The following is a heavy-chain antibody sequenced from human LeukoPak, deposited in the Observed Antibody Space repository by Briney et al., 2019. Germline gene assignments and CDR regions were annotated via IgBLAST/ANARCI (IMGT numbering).Heavy chain of an antibody. Sequence: PGGSLRLSCTASGFTFSSYAMSWVRQAPGKGLGWVSAISGSGGSTYYADSVKGRFTISRDNSKNTLYLQMNSLRAEDTAVYYCAKAPVGASGYFEYWGQGTLVTVSS. J-gene: IGHJ4*02. V-gene: IGHV3-23*01. CDR3: AKAPVGASGYFEY. CDR1: GFTFSSYA. D-gene: IGHD1-26*01. CDR2: ISGSGGST.